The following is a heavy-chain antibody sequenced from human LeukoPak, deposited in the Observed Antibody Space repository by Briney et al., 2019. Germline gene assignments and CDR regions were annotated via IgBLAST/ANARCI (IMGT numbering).Heavy chain of an antibody. J-gene: IGHJ4*02. V-gene: IGHV3-23*01. CDR2: ISGSGGTI. D-gene: IGHD5-18*01. Sequence: PGGSLRLSCAASGFTFSSYAMSWVRQAPGKGLEWVSAISGSGGTIYYADSVKGRFTISRDNAKDSLYLQMNSLRAEDTAVYYCARVRSGYSHENYFDYWGQGTLVTVSS. CDR1: GFTFSSYA. CDR3: ARVRSGYSHENYFDY.